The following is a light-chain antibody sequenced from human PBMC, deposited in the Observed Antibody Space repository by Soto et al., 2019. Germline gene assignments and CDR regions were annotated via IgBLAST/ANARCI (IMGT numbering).Light chain of an antibody. J-gene: IGKJ1*01. Sequence: EIVLTQSPGTLSLSPWERAILSCSASQSVSGTYLAWYQQKPGQAPRLLIYGASRRATGIPDRFSGSGSGTDFTLTISRLEPEDFAVYYCQQYARSLWTFGQGTKVDIK. CDR2: GAS. V-gene: IGKV3-20*01. CDR3: QQYARSLWT. CDR1: QSVSGTY.